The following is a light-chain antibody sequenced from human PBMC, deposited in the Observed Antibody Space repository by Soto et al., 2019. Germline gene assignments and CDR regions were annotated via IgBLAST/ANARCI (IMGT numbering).Light chain of an antibody. CDR1: SSDVGGYNY. J-gene: IGLJ1*01. V-gene: IGLV2-14*03. Sequence: QSVLSQPASVSGSPVQSITISCTGSSSDVGGYNYVSWYQQYPGKAPKLMIYEVNNRPSGVSDRFSGSKSGKTASLTISALQSEDEADYYCSSYSVSSTHYVFGSGTKLTVL. CDR3: SSYSVSSTHYV. CDR2: EVN.